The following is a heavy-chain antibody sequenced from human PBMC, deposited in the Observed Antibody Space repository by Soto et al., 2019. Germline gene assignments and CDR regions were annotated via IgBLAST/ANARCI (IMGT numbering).Heavy chain of an antibody. D-gene: IGHD6-6*01. V-gene: IGHV3-23*01. CDR1: GFTFSSYA. CDR2: ISGSGGST. CDR3: AKGPRPLYTSSFRYFDY. Sequence: EVQLLQSGGGLVQPGGSLRLSCAASGFTFSSYATSWVRQAPGKGLEWVSSISGSGGSTNYADSVKGRFTISRDNSMNTLYLQMNSLRAEDTALYYCAKGPRPLYTSSFRYFDYWGQGTLVTVSS. J-gene: IGHJ4*02.